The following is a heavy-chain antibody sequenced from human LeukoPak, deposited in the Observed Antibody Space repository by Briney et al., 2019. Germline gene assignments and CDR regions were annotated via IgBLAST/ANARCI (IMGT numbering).Heavy chain of an antibody. CDR2: ISGSGDTT. V-gene: IGHV3-23*01. CDR1: EFTFSSYP. Sequence: GGSLRLSCVASEFTFSSYPMSWVRQAPGKGLEWVSGISGSGDTTYYADSVKGRFAISRDNSKNTLYLQMNSLRAEDTALYFCAKEGSLSLDYWGQGTLVTVSS. J-gene: IGHJ4*02. CDR3: AKEGSLSLDY.